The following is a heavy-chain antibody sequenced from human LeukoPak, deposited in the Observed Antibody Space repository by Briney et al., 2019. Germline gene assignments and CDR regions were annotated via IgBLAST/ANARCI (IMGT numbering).Heavy chain of an antibody. CDR2: MNPNSGNT. D-gene: IGHD3-3*01. J-gene: IGHJ6*02. CDR1: GYTFTSYN. Sequence: ASVTVSCKASGYTFTSYNINWVRQATGQGLEWMGWMNPNSGNTGYAQKFQGRVTMTRNTSISTAYMELSSLRSEDTAVYYCARGGPAYYDFWSGYPRYYYYGMDVWGQGTTVTVSS. V-gene: IGHV1-8*01. CDR3: ARGGPAYYDFWSGYPRYYYYGMDV.